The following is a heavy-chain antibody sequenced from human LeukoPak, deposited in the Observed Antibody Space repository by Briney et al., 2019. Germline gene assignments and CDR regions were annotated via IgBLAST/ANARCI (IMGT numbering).Heavy chain of an antibody. J-gene: IGHJ6*03. CDR2: IIPIFGTA. D-gene: IGHD2-2*01. CDR3: ARALVVPAGQNYYYCMDV. Sequence: SSVKVSCKASGGTFSSYAISWVRQAPGQRLEWMGGIIPIFGTANYAQKFQGRVTITADESTSTAYMELSSLRSEDTAVYYCARALVVPAGQNYYYCMDVWGKGTTFTVSS. CDR1: GGTFSSYA. V-gene: IGHV1-69*01.